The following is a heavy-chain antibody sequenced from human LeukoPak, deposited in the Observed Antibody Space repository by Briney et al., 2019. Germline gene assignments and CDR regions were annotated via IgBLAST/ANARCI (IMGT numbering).Heavy chain of an antibody. CDR1: GGSFSGYY. CDR3: AREGREWLLPDY. Sequence: SETLSLTCAVYGGSFSGYYWSWIRQPPGEGLEWIGEINHSGSTNYNPSLKSRVTISVDTSKNQFSLKLSSVTAADTAVYYCAREGREWLLPDYWGQGTLVTVSS. CDR2: INHSGST. J-gene: IGHJ4*02. V-gene: IGHV4-34*01. D-gene: IGHD3-3*01.